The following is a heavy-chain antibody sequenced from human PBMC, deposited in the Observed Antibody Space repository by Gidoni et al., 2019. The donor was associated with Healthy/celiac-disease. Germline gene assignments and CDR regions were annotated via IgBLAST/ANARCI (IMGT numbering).Heavy chain of an antibody. D-gene: IGHD1-26*01. CDR3: ARVPSSYSGSYRGAFDI. V-gene: IGHV1-18*01. J-gene: IGHJ3*02. Sequence: QVQLVQSGAEVKKPGASVKVSCKASGYTFTSYGISWVRQAPGQGLEWMGWISAYNGNTNYAQKLQGRVTMTTDTSTSTAYMELRSLRSDDTAVYYCARVPSSYSGSYRGAFDIWGQGTMVTVSS. CDR1: GYTFTSYG. CDR2: ISAYNGNT.